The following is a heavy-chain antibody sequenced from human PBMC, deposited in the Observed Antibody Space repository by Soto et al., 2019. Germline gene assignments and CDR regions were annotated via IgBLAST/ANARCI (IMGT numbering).Heavy chain of an antibody. J-gene: IGHJ6*02. CDR2: IYTSGST. CDR3: ARDQVAARPAYYYYYGMDV. Sequence: SETLSLTCTVSVGSISSGDYYWSWIRQPPGKGLEWIGCIYTSGSTNYNPSLKSRVTMSVDTSKNQFSLKLSSVTAADTAVYYCARDQVAARPAYYYYYGMDVWGQGTTVTVSS. V-gene: IGHV4-30-4*01. D-gene: IGHD6-6*01. CDR1: VGSISSGDYY.